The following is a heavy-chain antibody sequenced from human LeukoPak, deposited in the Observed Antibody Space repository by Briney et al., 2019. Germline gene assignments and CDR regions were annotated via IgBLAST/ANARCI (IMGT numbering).Heavy chain of an antibody. D-gene: IGHD4-17*01. Sequence: ASVKVSCKASGYTFTGYYMHWVRQAPGQGLEWMGWINPNSGGTNYAQKFQGRVTMTRDTSISTAYMELSRLRSDDTAVYYSARGYYGDSKYYYYYGMDVWGQGTTVTVSS. CDR2: INPNSGGT. V-gene: IGHV1-2*02. J-gene: IGHJ6*02. CDR1: GYTFTGYY. CDR3: ARGYYGDSKYYYYYGMDV.